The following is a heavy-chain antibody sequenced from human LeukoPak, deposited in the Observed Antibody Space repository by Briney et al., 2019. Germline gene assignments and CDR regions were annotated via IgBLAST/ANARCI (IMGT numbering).Heavy chain of an antibody. CDR1: GFTFSSYS. Sequence: GGSLRLSCAASGFTFSSYSMNWVRQTPGKGLEWVSSITSSSIYIYYADSVKGRFTIPRDNAKSSLYLQMNSLRAEDTAVYYCARAVAGYYYYGMDVWGQGTTVTVSS. J-gene: IGHJ6*02. D-gene: IGHD6-19*01. CDR3: ARAVAGYYYYGMDV. V-gene: IGHV3-21*01. CDR2: ITSSSIYI.